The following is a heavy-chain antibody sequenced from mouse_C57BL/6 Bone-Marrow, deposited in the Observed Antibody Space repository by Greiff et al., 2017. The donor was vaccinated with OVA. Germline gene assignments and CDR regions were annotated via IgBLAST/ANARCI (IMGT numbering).Heavy chain of an antibody. V-gene: IGHV3-5*01. J-gene: IGHJ1*03. CDR3: ARDPLYYGSSYGYFDV. CDR1: GISITTGNYR. D-gene: IGHD1-1*01. Sequence: EVKLMESGPGLVKPSQTVFLTCTVTGISITTGNYRWSWIRQFPGNKLEWIGYIYYSGTITYNPSLTSRTTITRDTPKNQFFLEMNSLTAEDTATYYCARDPLYYGSSYGYFDVWGTGTTVTVSS. CDR2: IYYSGTI.